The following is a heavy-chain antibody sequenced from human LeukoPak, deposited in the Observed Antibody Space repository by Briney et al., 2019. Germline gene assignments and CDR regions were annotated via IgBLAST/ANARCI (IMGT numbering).Heavy chain of an antibody. Sequence: SQTLSLTCAISGDSVSSNSAAWNWIRQSPSRGLEWLGRTYYRSKWYNDYAVSVKSRITINPDTSKNQFSLQLNSVTPEDTAVYYCARAYYDFWSGHDAFDIWGQGTMVTVSS. CDR3: ARAYYDFWSGHDAFDI. CDR2: TYYRSKWYN. J-gene: IGHJ3*02. CDR1: GDSVSSNSAA. V-gene: IGHV6-1*01. D-gene: IGHD3-3*01.